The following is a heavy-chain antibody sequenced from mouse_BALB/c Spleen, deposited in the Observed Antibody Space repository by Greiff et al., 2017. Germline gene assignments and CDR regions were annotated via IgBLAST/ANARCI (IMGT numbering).Heavy chain of an antibody. Sequence: QVHVKQSGAELVRPGTSVKVSCKASGYAFTNYLIEWVKQRPGQGLEWIGVINPGSGGTNYNEKFKGKATLTADKSSSTAYMQLSSLTSDDSAVYFCAREGHYYGYMAYWGQGTLVTVSA. V-gene: IGHV1-54*01. CDR3: AREGHYYGYMAY. CDR1: GYAFTNYL. CDR2: INPGSGGT. D-gene: IGHD1-2*01. J-gene: IGHJ3*01.